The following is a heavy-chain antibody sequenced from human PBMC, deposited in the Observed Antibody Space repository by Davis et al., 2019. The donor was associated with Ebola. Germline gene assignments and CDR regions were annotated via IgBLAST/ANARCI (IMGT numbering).Heavy chain of an antibody. CDR2: ISSSSSTI. V-gene: IGHV3-48*02. J-gene: IGHJ3*02. CDR1: GFTFSSYN. Sequence: GESLKISCAASGFTFSSYNMNWVRQAPGKGLEWVSYISSSSSTIYYADSVKGRFTISRDNAKNSLYLQMNSLRDEDTAVYYCARDQWLVSLTAAFDIWGQGTMVTVSS. D-gene: IGHD6-19*01. CDR3: ARDQWLVSLTAAFDI.